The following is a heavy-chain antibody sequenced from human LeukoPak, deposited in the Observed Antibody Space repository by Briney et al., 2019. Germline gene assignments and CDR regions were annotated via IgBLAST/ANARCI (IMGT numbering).Heavy chain of an antibody. J-gene: IGHJ4*02. V-gene: IGHV4-59*01. CDR3: ARCRDGYNWDFDY. D-gene: IGHD5-24*01. CDR2: IYYSGST. Sequence: PSETLSPTCTVSGGSISSYYWSWIRQPPGKGLEWIGYIYYSGSTNYNPSLKSRVTISVDTSKNQFSLKLSSVTGADPAVYYCARCRDGYNWDFDYWGQGTLVTVSS. CDR1: GGSISSYY.